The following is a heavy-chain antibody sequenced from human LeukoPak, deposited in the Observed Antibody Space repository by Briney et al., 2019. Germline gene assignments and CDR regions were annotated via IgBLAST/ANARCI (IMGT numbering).Heavy chain of an antibody. CDR2: ISPSGGIT. J-gene: IGHJ5*02. V-gene: IGHV3-23*01. Sequence: GGTLRLSCAASGFTFSSHGMNWVRQAPGKGLEWVSGISPSGGITYYTDSVKGRFTISRDNSKNTVSLQMNSLRAEDTAVYYCAKGLGYCDSISCYPGWFDPWGQGTLVTVSS. D-gene: IGHD2-2*01. CDR1: GFTFSSHG. CDR3: AKGLGYCDSISCYPGWFDP.